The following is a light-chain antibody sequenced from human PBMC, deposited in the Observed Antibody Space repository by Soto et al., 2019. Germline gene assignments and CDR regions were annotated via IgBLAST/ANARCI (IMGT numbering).Light chain of an antibody. J-gene: IGLJ1*01. CDR3: CSYAGTFYV. V-gene: IGLV2-11*01. Sequence: QSVLTQPRSVSGSPGQSVTISCTGTSSDFGGYNYVSWHQHHPGKAPKLMIYDVSERPSGVPDRFSGSKSGNTASLTISGLQAVDEADYYCCSYAGTFYVFGTGTKVTVL. CDR1: SSDFGGYNY. CDR2: DVS.